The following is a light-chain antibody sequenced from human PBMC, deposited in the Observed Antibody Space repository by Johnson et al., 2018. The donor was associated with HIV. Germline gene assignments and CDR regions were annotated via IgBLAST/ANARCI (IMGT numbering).Light chain of an antibody. CDR2: ENN. CDR1: TFNIGNNY. Sequence: QSVLTQPPSVSAAPGQKVTISCSGSTFNIGNNYVSWYHHLPGAAPKLLIYENNRRPSGIPDRFSGSKSGTSATLGITGLQTGDEADYYCGTWDSSLRKVFVTGTKVTVL. V-gene: IGLV1-51*02. J-gene: IGLJ1*01. CDR3: GTWDSSLRKV.